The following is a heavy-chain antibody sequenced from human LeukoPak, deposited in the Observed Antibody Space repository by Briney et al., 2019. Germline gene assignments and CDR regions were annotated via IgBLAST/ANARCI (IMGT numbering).Heavy chain of an antibody. CDR1: GFTFSYYD. J-gene: IGHJ4*02. V-gene: IGHV3-23*01. D-gene: IGHD1-1*01. CDR2: ITSSGGNT. CDR3: AKVSWTTAARDY. Sequence: GGSLRLSCAASGFTFSYYDLSWVRQAPGKGLEWDSGITSSGGNTYYTDSVKGRFTISRDNSENTLYLQMNSLRAEDTAVYYCAKVSWTTAARDYWGQGTLVTVSS.